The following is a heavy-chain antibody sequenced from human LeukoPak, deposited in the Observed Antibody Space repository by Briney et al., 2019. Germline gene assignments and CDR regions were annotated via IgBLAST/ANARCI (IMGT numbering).Heavy chain of an antibody. V-gene: IGHV4-59*01. D-gene: IGHD6-19*01. CDR1: GGSISSYY. CDR2: IYYSGST. Sequence: SETLSLTCTVSGGSISSYYWNWIRQPPGKGLEWIGFIYYSGSTNYNPSVKSRVTISVDTSKNQFSLKLSSVSAADTAVYYCARSERYSSGWYFYFDYWGQGTLVTVSS. CDR3: ARSERYSSGWYFYFDY. J-gene: IGHJ4*02.